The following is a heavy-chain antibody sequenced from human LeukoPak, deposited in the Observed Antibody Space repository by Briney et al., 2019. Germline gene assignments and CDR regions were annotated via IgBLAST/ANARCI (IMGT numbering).Heavy chain of an antibody. CDR3: ARGRYSYGPPQWYYFDY. V-gene: IGHV4-39*07. CDR2: IYHSGST. D-gene: IGHD5-18*01. Sequence: SETLSLTCTVSGGSISSSSYYWGWIRQPPGKGLEWIGEIYHSGSTNYNPSLKSRVTISVDKSKNQFSLKLSSVTAADTAVYYCARGRYSYGPPQWYYFDYWGQGTLVTVSS. J-gene: IGHJ4*02. CDR1: GGSISSSSYY.